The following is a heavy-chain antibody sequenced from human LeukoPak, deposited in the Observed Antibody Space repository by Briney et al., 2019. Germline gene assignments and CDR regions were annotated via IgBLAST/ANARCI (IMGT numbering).Heavy chain of an antibody. CDR2: IHYSGST. Sequence: SETLSLTCTVSGDSISSSSYYWGWIRQPPGKGLEWIGSIHYSGSTYYNPSLKSRVTISVDMSKNQLSLKLSSVTVADTAVYYCARLAAGRLVDYWGQGTLVTVSS. D-gene: IGHD6-6*01. J-gene: IGHJ4*02. CDR1: GDSISSSSYY. CDR3: ARLAAGRLVDY. V-gene: IGHV4-39*01.